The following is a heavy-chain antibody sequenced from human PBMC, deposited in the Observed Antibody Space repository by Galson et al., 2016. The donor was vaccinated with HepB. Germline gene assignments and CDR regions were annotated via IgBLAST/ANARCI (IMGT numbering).Heavy chain of an antibody. CDR3: ARAWSSWYVNQHYYYGMDV. J-gene: IGHJ6*02. CDR2: IIPIFGTA. Sequence: SVKVSCKASGGTFSSYAISWVRQAPGQGLEWMGGIIPIFGTANYAQRFQGRVTITADESTSTGFMDLSSLRSEDTAVYYCARAWSSWYVNQHYYYGMDVWGQGTTVTVSS. D-gene: IGHD6-13*01. V-gene: IGHV1-69*13. CDR1: GGTFSSYA.